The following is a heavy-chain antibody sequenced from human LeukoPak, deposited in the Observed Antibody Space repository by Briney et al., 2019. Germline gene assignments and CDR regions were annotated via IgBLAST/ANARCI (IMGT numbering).Heavy chain of an antibody. CDR3: ARVLASSSGWFHFDY. CDR2: IHYSGST. V-gene: IGHV4-59*01. J-gene: IGHJ4*02. D-gene: IGHD6-19*01. Sequence: SETLSLTCSVSGGSISTFYWSWIRQPPGKGLEWIGHIHYSGSTNYNPSLESRRTVTLETSMRKYSLKLTSVTAADTAVYYCARVLASSSGWFHFDYWGQGTLVTVSS. CDR1: GGSISTFY.